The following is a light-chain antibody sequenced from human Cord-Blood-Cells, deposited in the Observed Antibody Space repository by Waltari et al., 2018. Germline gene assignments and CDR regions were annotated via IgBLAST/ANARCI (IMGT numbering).Light chain of an antibody. CDR3: SSYTSSSTWV. CDR2: DVS. V-gene: IGLV2-14*03. J-gene: IGLJ3*02. Sequence: QSALTQPASVSGSPGQSITISCTGTSSDVGGYNYVSWYQQHPGKAPKLMIYDVSNLPSVGSKRFSGSKSGNTASLTISGLQAEDEADYYCSSYTSSSTWVFGGGTKLTVL. CDR1: SSDVGGYNY.